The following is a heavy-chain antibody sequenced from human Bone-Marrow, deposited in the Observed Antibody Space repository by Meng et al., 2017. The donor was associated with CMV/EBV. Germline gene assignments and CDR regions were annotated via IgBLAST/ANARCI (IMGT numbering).Heavy chain of an antibody. CDR3: ARDAPIVVVEWPYYYYGMDV. J-gene: IGHJ6*02. D-gene: IGHD2-15*01. CDR2: INPSGGST. Sequence: ASVKVSCKASGYTFTSYYMHWVRQAPGQGLEWMGIINPSGGSTSYAQKFQGRVTMTRDTSTSTVYMELSSLRSDDTAVYYCARDAPIVVVEWPYYYYGMDVWGQGTTVTVSS. CDR1: GYTFTSYY. V-gene: IGHV1-46*01.